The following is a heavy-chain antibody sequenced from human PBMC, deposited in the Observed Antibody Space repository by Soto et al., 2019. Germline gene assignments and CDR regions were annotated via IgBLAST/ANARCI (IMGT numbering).Heavy chain of an antibody. V-gene: IGHV3-30*18. J-gene: IGHJ4*02. Sequence: GGSLRLSCAASGFTFSSYGMHWVRQAPGKGLEWVAVISYDGSNKYYADSVKGRFTISRDNSKNTLYLQMNSLRAEDTAVYYCAKDLLSYMGATTFDYWGQGTLVTVSS. CDR2: ISYDGSNK. D-gene: IGHD1-26*01. CDR1: GFTFSSYG. CDR3: AKDLLSYMGATTFDY.